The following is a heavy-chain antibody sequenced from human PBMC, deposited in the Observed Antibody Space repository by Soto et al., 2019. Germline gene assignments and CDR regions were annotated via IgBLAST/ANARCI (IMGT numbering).Heavy chain of an antibody. D-gene: IGHD6-19*01. CDR1: GFTFSIYG. CDR3: AKDGSGVAGKYFDY. J-gene: IGHJ4*02. CDR2: IWYDGSNK. V-gene: IGHV3-33*06. Sequence: GSLRLSCAASGFTFSIYGMHWVRQAPGKGLEWVAVIWYDGSNKYYADSVKGRFTISRDNSKNTLYLQMNSLRAEDTAVYYCAKDGSGVAGKYFDYWGQGTLVTVSS.